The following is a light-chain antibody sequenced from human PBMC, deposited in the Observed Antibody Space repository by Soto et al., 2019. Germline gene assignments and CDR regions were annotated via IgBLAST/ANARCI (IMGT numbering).Light chain of an antibody. CDR2: VAS. CDR3: QQLNSFPLP. J-gene: IGKJ4*01. V-gene: IGKV1-9*01. Sequence: DIQLTQSPSFLSASIGDRVTITCRASQAFSNYLAWYQQKPGKAPKLLMYVASTLQSGVPSRFSGSGSGTEFTLTISSLQPEDFATYYCQQLNSFPLPVGGGTKVDIK. CDR1: QAFSNY.